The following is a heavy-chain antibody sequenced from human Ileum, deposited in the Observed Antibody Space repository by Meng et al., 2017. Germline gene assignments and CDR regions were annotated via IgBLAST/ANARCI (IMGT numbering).Heavy chain of an antibody. CDR1: GDSVSSNSAA. CDR3: ARDGGAAPDYFDY. CDR2: TYYRSKWYN. J-gene: IGHJ4*02. V-gene: IGHV6-1*01. D-gene: IGHD3-16*01. Sequence: QVQLQQSGPGLVMHSQTLSLSCAISGDSVSSNSAAWNWIRQSPSRGLEWLGRTYYRSKWYNNYAVSVRSRISINPDTSKNQFSLQLNSVTPEDTAVYYCARDGGAAPDYFDYWGQGTPVTVSS.